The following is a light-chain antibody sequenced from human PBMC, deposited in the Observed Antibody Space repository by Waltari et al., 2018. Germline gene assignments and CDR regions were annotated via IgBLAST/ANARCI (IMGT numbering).Light chain of an antibody. CDR3: QQDGSSLWT. V-gene: IGKV3-20*01. Sequence: CWADRGVPATSFTLYLQKPGKCPGSLFYGASRRATGLPDRFSGSGSGTDFTLTSSRLEPEDSAVYDCQQDGSSLWTFGPGTKVEI. CDR2: GAS. CDR1: RGVPATS. J-gene: IGKJ1*01.